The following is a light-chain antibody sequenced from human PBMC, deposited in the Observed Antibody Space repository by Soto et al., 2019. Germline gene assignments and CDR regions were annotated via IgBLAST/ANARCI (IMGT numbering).Light chain of an antibody. CDR3: SSNTSSSTYV. Sequence: QSVLTQPASVSGSPGQSITISCTGTSSDVGGYNYVSWYQQHPGKVPKLMIYDVSNRPSGVSNRFSGSKSGNTASLTISGLQAEDESDYYCSSNTSSSTYVFGTGTKVPV. J-gene: IGLJ1*01. CDR1: SSDVGGYNY. CDR2: DVS. V-gene: IGLV2-14*01.